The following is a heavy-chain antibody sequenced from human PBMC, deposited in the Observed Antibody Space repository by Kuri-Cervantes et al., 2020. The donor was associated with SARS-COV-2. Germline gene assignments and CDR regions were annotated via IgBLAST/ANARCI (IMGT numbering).Heavy chain of an antibody. V-gene: IGHV1-2*04. D-gene: IGHD3-10*01. J-gene: IGHJ6*02. CDR2: INPNSGGT. CDR1: GYTFSSYY. CDR3: ARGMVRRIIQYYYYAMDV. Sequence: ASVKVSCKASGYTFSSYYMYWVRQAPGQGLEWMGWINPNSGGTNYAQNFQGWVTMTRDTSISTAYMELSRLRSDDTAVYYCARGMVRRIIQYYYYAMDVWGQGTTVTVSS.